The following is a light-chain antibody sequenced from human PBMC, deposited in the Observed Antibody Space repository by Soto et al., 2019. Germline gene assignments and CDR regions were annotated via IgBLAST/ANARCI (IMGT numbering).Light chain of an antibody. CDR1: QSVSSN. Sequence: EIVMTQSPATLSVSPGERATLSCRASQSVSSNLAWYQQKPGQAPRLLIYGASTRATGFPARFSGSGSGTEFTLTLSSLQSEDFAVYYCQQYNNWPYTFGQGTKLEIK. V-gene: IGKV3-15*01. CDR3: QQYNNWPYT. CDR2: GAS. J-gene: IGKJ2*01.